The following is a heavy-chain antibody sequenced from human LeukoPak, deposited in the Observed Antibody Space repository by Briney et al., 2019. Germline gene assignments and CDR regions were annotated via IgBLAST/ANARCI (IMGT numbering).Heavy chain of an antibody. V-gene: IGHV3-21*01. CDR1: GFTFSSYS. CDR2: ISSSSSYI. CDR3: ARSFLSIAAAATDY. Sequence: GGSLRLSCAASGFTFSSYSMNWVRQAPGKGLEWVSSISSSSSYIYYADSVKGRFTISRDNAKKSLYLQMNSLRAEDTAVYYCARSFLSIAAAATDYWGQGTLVTVSS. J-gene: IGHJ4*02. D-gene: IGHD6-13*01.